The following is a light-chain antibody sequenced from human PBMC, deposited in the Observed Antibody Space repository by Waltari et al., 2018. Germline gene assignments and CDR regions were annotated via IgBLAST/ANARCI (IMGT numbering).Light chain of an antibody. J-gene: IGKJ2*01. V-gene: IGKV4-1*01. Sequence: DFVMTQSPDSLAVSLGERATINCRSSQSVLSNNQNYLAWYQQKPGQPPKLLIYWASTRASGVPDRFGGSGSGTDFTLTISSLQAEDVAVYYCQQYYGNPYTFGQGTKLEIK. CDR2: WAS. CDR1: QSVLSNNQNY. CDR3: QQYYGNPYT.